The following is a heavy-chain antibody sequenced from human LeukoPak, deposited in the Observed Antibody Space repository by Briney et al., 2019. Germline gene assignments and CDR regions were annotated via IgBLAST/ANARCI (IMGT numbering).Heavy chain of an antibody. J-gene: IGHJ3*02. V-gene: IGHV3-11*01. CDR2: TNTAGNTI. CDR3: ARATYDSSAVDAFDI. CDR1: GFTFRDYF. D-gene: IGHD3-22*01. Sequence: PAGSLRLSCAASGFTFRDYFMSWIRQAPGKGLEWVGYTNTAGNTIYYADSMKGRFTISRDNAKNSLYLQMNTLRAEDTAVYYCARATYDSSAVDAFDIWGQGTMVTVSP.